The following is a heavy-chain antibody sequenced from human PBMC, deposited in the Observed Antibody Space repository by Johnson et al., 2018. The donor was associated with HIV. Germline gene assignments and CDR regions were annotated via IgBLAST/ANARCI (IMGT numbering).Heavy chain of an antibody. Sequence: QVQLVESGGGVVQPGGSLRLSCAASGFTFSSYGMHWVRQAPGKGLEWVAFIRYDGSNKYYADSVKGRFTISRDNSKNTLYLQMNSLRAEDTALYYCARYNGVDSSSSGQTDIWGQGTMVTVSS. CDR3: ARYNGVDSSSSGQTDI. J-gene: IGHJ3*02. CDR2: IRYDGSNK. CDR1: GFTFSSYG. D-gene: IGHD2-8*01. V-gene: IGHV3-30*02.